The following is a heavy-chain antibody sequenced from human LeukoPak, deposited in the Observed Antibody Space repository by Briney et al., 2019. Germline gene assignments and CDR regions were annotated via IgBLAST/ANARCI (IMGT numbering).Heavy chain of an antibody. D-gene: IGHD3-10*01. CDR2: IYSGGSS. J-gene: IGHJ6*02. Sequence: GGSLRLSCAASGFTVSSNYMSWVRQAPGKGLEWVSVIYSGGSSYYADSVKGRFTISRDNSKNTLYLQMNSLRAEDTAVYYCARDIMAAPEYYGSGSYYEYGMDVWGQGTTVAVSS. V-gene: IGHV3-53*01. CDR3: ARDIMAAPEYYGSGSYYEYGMDV. CDR1: GFTVSSNY.